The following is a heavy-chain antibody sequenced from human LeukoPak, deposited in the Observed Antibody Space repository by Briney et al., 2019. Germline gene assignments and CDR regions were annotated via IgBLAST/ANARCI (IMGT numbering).Heavy chain of an antibody. J-gene: IGHJ4*02. Sequence: GGSLRLSCAASGFTFSSYSMNWVRQAPGKGLEWVANIKQDGRDKYYVASVKGRFTISRDNVKNSLYLQMNSLRVEDTSVYYCARGGAKGSFDYWGQGTLVTVSS. CDR3: ARGGAKGSFDY. CDR2: IKQDGRDK. CDR1: GFTFSSYS. V-gene: IGHV3-7*01.